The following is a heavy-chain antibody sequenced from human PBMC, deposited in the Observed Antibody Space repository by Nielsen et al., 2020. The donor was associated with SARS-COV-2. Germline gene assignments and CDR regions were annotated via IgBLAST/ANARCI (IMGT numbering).Heavy chain of an antibody. V-gene: IGHV4-4*02. CDR3: ARSYGDYDYYYYGMDV. J-gene: IGHJ6*02. CDR2: INHSGST. Sequence: SETLSLTCAVSGGSISSSNWWCWVRQPPGKGLEWIGEINHSGSTNYNPSLKSRVTISVDKSKNQFSLKLSSVTAADTAVYYCARSYGDYDYYYYGMDVWGQGTTVTVSS. D-gene: IGHD4-17*01. CDR1: GGSISSSNW.